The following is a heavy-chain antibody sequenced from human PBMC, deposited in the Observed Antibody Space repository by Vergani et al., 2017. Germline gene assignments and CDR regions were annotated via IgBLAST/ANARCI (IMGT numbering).Heavy chain of an antibody. Sequence: EVQLVESGGGLVQPGGSLRLSCAASGFTFSSYAMSWVRQAPGKGLEWVSAISGSGGSTYYADSVKGRFTISRDNSKNSLYLQMNSLRAEDTAVYYCARDLYGGNSFDYWGQGTLVTVSS. V-gene: IGHV3-23*04. CDR3: ARDLYGGNSFDY. CDR1: GFTFSSYA. CDR2: ISGSGGST. D-gene: IGHD4-23*01. J-gene: IGHJ4*02.